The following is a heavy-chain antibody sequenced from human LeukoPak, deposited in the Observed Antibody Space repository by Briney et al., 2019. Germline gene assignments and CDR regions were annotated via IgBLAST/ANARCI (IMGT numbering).Heavy chain of an antibody. CDR2: INHSGST. V-gene: IGHV4-34*01. CDR3: ARGGDIVVVPAAINGDY. CDR1: GGSFSGYY. Sequence: SETLSLTCAVYGGSFSGYYWSWIRQPPGKGLEWIGEINHSGSTNYNPSLKSRVTISVDTSKNQFSLKLSSVTAADTAVYYCARGGDIVVVPAAINGDYWGQGTLVTVSS. J-gene: IGHJ4*02. D-gene: IGHD2-2*02.